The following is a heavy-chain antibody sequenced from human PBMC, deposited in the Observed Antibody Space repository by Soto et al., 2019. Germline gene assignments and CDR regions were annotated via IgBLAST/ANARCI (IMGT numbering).Heavy chain of an antibody. V-gene: IGHV3-23*01. Sequence: SLRLSCGASGFTFSSYAMTWVRQAPGKGLEWVSVISGSGGRTDYADSVKGRFTISRDNSKNTLYLQMNSLRAEDTAVYYCAKDRVYFDYWGQGTLVTVSS. CDR3: AKDRVYFDY. J-gene: IGHJ4*02. CDR2: ISGSGGRT. CDR1: GFTFSSYA.